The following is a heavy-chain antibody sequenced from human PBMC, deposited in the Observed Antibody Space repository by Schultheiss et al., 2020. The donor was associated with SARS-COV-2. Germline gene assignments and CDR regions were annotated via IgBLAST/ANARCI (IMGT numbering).Heavy chain of an antibody. V-gene: IGHV5-51*01. J-gene: IGHJ3*02. D-gene: IGHD2-15*01. CDR1: GYSFTSYW. Sequence: GGSLRLSCKGSGYSFTSYWIGWVRQMPGKGLEWMGIIYPGESDTRYSPSFQGQVTISADKSISTAYLQWSSLKASDTAMYYCARRRYCSGGSCYSEPEDAFDIWGQGTMVTVSS. CDR3: ARRRYCSGGSCYSEPEDAFDI. CDR2: IYPGESDT.